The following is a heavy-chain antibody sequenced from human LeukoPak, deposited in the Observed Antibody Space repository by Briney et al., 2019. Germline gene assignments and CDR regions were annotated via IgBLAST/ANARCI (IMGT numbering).Heavy chain of an antibody. J-gene: IGHJ5*02. CDR2: INHSGST. CDR1: GGSFSGYY. Sequence: SETLSLTCAVYGGSFSGYYWSWIRQPPGKGLEWIGEINHSGSTNYNPSLKSRVTISVDTSKNQFSLKLSSVTAADTAVYYCASRASLGYCSSTSCYTYSDWFDPWGQGTLVTVSS. CDR3: ASRASLGYCSSTSCYTYSDWFDP. D-gene: IGHD2-2*02. V-gene: IGHV4-34*01.